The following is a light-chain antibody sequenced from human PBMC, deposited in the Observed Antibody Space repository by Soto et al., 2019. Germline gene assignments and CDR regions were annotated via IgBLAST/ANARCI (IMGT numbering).Light chain of an antibody. Sequence: QSALTQPASVSGSPGQSITISCSGTSSDVGSYNHVAWYQQFPGKTPKLIIYEVTYRPSGVSHRFSASKSGNTASLTISERQAGDEAADYCSSYAGSSKSYVFGTGTKVTVL. CDR1: SSDVGSYNH. V-gene: IGLV2-14*01. J-gene: IGLJ1*01. CDR2: EVT. CDR3: SSYAGSSKSYV.